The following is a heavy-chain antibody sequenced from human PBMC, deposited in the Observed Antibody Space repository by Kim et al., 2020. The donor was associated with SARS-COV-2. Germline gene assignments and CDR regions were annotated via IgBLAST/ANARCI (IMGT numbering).Heavy chain of an antibody. D-gene: IGHD3-22*01. Sequence: SVKVSCKASGGTFSSYAISWVRQAPGQGLEWMGGIIPIFGTANYAQKFQGRVTITADESTSTAYMELSSLRSEDTAVYYCAREVRRYDSSGYYEEKFLDYWGQGTLVTVSS. CDR3: AREVRRYDSSGYYEEKFLDY. J-gene: IGHJ4*02. CDR2: IIPIFGTA. V-gene: IGHV1-69*13. CDR1: GGTFSSYA.